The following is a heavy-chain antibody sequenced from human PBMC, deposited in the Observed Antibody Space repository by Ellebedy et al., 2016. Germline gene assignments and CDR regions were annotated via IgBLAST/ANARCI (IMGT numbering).Heavy chain of an antibody. CDR1: GGSISGYY. D-gene: IGHD2-15*01. Sequence: ESLKISXTVSGGSISGYYWSWVRQPPGKGLEWIGYVYYSGTPNYNPSLKSRVTISLDRSNNQFSLKLISVTAADTAVYYCARGYCSGGRCYAYGMDVWGQGTTVTVSS. J-gene: IGHJ6*02. CDR3: ARGYCSGGRCYAYGMDV. CDR2: VYYSGTP. V-gene: IGHV4-59*01.